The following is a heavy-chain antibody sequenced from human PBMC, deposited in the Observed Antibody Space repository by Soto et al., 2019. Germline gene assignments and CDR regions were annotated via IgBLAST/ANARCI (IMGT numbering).Heavy chain of an antibody. V-gene: IGHV4-4*02. J-gene: IGHJ4*02. CDR2: IFYSGST. CDR3: AHRPIVGAAI. CDR1: GGSISNSNW. D-gene: IGHD1-26*01. Sequence: QVQLQESGPGLVKPSGTLSLTCAVFGGSISNSNWWTWVRQPPGKGLDWIGEIFYSGSTNNNSSLMGRVTISVDKANNQFSLKLSSVTAADTAVYYCAHRPIVGAAIWGQGTLVTVSS.